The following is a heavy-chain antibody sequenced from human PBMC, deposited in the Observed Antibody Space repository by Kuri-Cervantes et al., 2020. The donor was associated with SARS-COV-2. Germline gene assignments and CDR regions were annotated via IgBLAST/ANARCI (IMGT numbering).Heavy chain of an antibody. Sequence: ASVKVSCKASGYTFRGGYYMYWVRQAPGQGLEWMGWINPNSGGTHYAQTFQGWVTMTRDTSINTAYMELSRLRSDDTAVYYCARGMVRGVIQYYYYGLDVWGQGTTVTVSS. D-gene: IGHD3-10*01. CDR2: INPNSGGT. V-gene: IGHV1-2*04. CDR1: GYTFRGGYY. CDR3: ARGMVRGVIQYYYYGLDV. J-gene: IGHJ6*02.